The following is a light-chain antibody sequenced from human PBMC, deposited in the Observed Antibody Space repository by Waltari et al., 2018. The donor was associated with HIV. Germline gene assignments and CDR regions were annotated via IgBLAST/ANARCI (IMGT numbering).Light chain of an antibody. J-gene: IGLJ3*02. CDR1: NIGSKN. CDR3: HVWDRGREWV. CDR2: DNS. Sequence: SNVLTQPPSVSVAPGQTAKITCGGNNIGSKNVHWYQQKAGQAPVLVGYDNSDRPSGIPGRVSGSSSGETATLTISGVEAGDEADYYCHVWDRGREWVFGGGTKLTVL. V-gene: IGLV3-21*02.